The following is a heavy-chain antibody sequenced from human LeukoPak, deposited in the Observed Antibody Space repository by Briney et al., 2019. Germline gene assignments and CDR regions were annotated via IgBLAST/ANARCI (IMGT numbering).Heavy chain of an antibody. D-gene: IGHD5-12*01. Sequence: SETLSLTCTVSGGSITSSTYYWGWIRQPPGKGLEWIGHIYYSGTTYYNPSLKSRVTISVDTSKNQFSLKVSSVTAADTAVYYCVRQNLLVATSNPTFDYWGQGTLVTVSS. CDR1: GGSITSSTYY. V-gene: IGHV4-39*01. CDR2: IYYSGTT. J-gene: IGHJ4*02. CDR3: VRQNLLVATSNPTFDY.